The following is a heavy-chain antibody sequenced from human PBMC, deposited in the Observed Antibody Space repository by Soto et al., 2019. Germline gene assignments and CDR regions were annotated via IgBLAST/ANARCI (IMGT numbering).Heavy chain of an antibody. V-gene: IGHV4-59*08. CDR2: IYSNGVT. D-gene: IGHD2-15*01. Sequence: QVLLQESGPGVVNPSETLSLTCTVSGGSISGYYWSWIRQSPGKGLEWVGYIYSNGVTRYNPSLQGRVTRSVDVSGNFFSLRVRSVTAADTANYFCARHPNGPKILRGFDFWGQGKLVTVSP. CDR3: ARHPNGPKILRGFDF. J-gene: IGHJ5*01. CDR1: GGSISGYY.